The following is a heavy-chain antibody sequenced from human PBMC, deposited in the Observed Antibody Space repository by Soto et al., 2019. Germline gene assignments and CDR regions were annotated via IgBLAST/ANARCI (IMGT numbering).Heavy chain of an antibody. CDR2: ISLYSDGT. CDR3: ARVVPGAEAWFVP. D-gene: IGHD2-2*01. CDR1: GYTFSNYG. Sequence: QVQLVQSGGEVKRPGASVKVSCKTSGYTFSNYGITWVRQAPGQPLEWLGWISLYSDGTNYAQKFQGRVSMTTDTSTTTAYMELRSLRSDDTAVYYCARVVPGAEAWFVPWGQGTLDTVSS. J-gene: IGHJ5*02. V-gene: IGHV1-18*01.